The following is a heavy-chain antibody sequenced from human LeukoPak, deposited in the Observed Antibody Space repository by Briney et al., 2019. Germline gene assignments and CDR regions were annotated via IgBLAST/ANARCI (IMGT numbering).Heavy chain of an antibody. Sequence: QSGGSLSLSCAASGFTFSSYAMSWVRQAPGKGLEWVSAISGSGGSTYYADSVKGRFTISRDNSKNTLYLQMNSLRAEDTAVYYCAKDSRITIFGVVKYYFDYWGQGTLVTVSS. CDR1: GFTFSSYA. J-gene: IGHJ4*02. CDR2: ISGSGGST. CDR3: AKDSRITIFGVVKYYFDY. V-gene: IGHV3-23*01. D-gene: IGHD3-3*01.